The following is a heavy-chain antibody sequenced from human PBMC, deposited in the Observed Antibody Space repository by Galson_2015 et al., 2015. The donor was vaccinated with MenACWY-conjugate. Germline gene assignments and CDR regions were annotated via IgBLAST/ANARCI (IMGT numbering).Heavy chain of an antibody. Sequence: SVKVSCKASGCTFTSYDINWVQQATGQGLEWMGWMNPNSGNTGYAQKFQGRVTMTRNTSISTAYMELSSLRSEDTAVYYCARGGDYDILTGRYYYYMDVWGKGTTVTVSS. CDR1: GCTFTSYD. CDR3: ARGGDYDILTGRYYYYMDV. D-gene: IGHD3-9*01. V-gene: IGHV1-8*01. J-gene: IGHJ6*03. CDR2: MNPNSGNT.